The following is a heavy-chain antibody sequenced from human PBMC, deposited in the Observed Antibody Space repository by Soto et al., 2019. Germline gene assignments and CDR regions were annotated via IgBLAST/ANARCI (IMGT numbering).Heavy chain of an antibody. J-gene: IGHJ4*02. D-gene: IGHD3-22*01. V-gene: IGHV3-23*01. CDR2: ISGSGGST. CDR1: GFTFSSYA. CDR3: AKDPIVVVSPRLFDY. Sequence: EVQLLESGGGLVQPGGSLRLSCAASGFTFSSYAMSWVRQAPGKGLEWVSAISGSGGSTYYADSVKGRFTISRDNSKNTLYLKMNSLGAEDTAVYYCAKDPIVVVSPRLFDYWGQGTLVTVSS.